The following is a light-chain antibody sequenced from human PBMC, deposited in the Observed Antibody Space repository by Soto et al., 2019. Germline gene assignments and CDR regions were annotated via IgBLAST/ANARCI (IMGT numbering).Light chain of an antibody. CDR1: QSVSSSY. CDR2: GAS. J-gene: IGKJ2*01. V-gene: IGKV3-20*01. CDR3: QQYASSPHT. Sequence: EIVLTQSPGTLSLSPGGRATLSCRASQSVSSSYLAWFQQKPGQAPRLLIYGASSRATGIPDRFSGSGSGTDFTLTISRLEPEDLAVFYCQQYASSPHTFGQGTKVDIK.